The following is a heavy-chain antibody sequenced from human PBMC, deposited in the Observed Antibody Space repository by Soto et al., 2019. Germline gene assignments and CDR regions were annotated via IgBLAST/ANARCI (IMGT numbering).Heavy chain of an antibody. CDR3: ARTQDYPYPLDDY. V-gene: IGHV4-31*03. Sequence: SETLSLTCTVSGGSISSGGYYWSWIRQHPGKGLEWIGYIYYSGSTYYKPSLKSRVTISVDTSKNQFSLKLSSVTAADTAVYYCARTQDYPYPLDDYWGQGTLVTVSS. CDR2: IYYSGST. J-gene: IGHJ4*02. D-gene: IGHD4-17*01. CDR1: GGSISSGGYY.